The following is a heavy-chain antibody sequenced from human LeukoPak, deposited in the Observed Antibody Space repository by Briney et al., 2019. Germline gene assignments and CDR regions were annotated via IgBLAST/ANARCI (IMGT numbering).Heavy chain of an antibody. V-gene: IGHV1-46*01. CDR3: ARQAAMTPGNYYGMDV. J-gene: IGHJ6*04. D-gene: IGHD5-18*01. Sequence: GASVKVSCKASGYTFTSYYMHWVRQAPGQGLEWMGIINPSGGSTSYAQKFQGRVTMTRDTSTSTVYMELSSLRPEDTAVYYCARQAAMTPGNYYGMDVWGKGTTVTVSS. CDR2: INPSGGST. CDR1: GYTFTSYY.